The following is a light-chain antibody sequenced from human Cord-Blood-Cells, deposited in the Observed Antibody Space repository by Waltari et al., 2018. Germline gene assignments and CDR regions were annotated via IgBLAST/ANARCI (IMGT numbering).Light chain of an antibody. V-gene: IGLV2-14*01. CDR1: SSDVGGYNY. CDR2: DVS. CDR3: SSDTSSSTVV. Sequence: QSALTQPASVSGSPGQSITISCTGTSSDVGGYNYVSWYQQHPGKAPTLMIYDVSNRPSGVSNRFPGSKSGNTASLTISGLQAEDEADYYCSSDTSSSTVVFGGGTKLTVL. J-gene: IGLJ2*01.